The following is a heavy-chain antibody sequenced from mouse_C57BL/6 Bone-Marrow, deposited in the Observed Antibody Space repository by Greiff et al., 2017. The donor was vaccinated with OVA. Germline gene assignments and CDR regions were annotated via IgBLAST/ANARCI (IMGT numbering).Heavy chain of an antibody. CDR3: ARMERWLLREDWFAY. CDR2: INPSSGYT. Sequence: VQLQQSGAELARPGASVKMSCKASGYTFTSYTMHWVKQRPGQGLEWIGYINPSSGYTKYNQKFKDKATLTADKSSSTAYMQLSSLTSEDSAVYYCARMERWLLREDWFAYWGQGTLVTVSA. V-gene: IGHV1-4*01. D-gene: IGHD2-3*01. J-gene: IGHJ3*01. CDR1: GYTFTSYT.